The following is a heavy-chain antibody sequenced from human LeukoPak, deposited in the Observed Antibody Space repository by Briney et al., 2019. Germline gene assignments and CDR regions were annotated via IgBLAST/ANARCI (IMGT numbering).Heavy chain of an antibody. Sequence: SETLSLTCTVSGGSISSYYWSWIRQPPGKGLEWIGYIYYSGSTNYNPSLKSRVTISVDTSKNQFSLKLSSVTAADTAVYYCARQYCSSTSCHYFDYWGQGTLVTVSS. CDR3: ARQYCSSTSCHYFDY. V-gene: IGHV4-59*08. CDR1: GGSISSYY. J-gene: IGHJ4*02. CDR2: IYYSGST. D-gene: IGHD2-2*01.